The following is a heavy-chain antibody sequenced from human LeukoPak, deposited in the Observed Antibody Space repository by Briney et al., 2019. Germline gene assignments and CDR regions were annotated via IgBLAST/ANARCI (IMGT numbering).Heavy chain of an antibody. J-gene: IGHJ4*02. D-gene: IGHD6-19*01. Sequence: PGGSLRLSCAASGFTFSNYWMHWVRQAPGKGLVWVSRINSDGINTSYADSVKGRFTISRDNAKNTLNLQMNSLRAEDTAVYHCARDDSSGWYVEYWGQGTLVTVSS. CDR1: GFTFSNYW. V-gene: IGHV3-74*01. CDR3: ARDDSSGWYVEY. CDR2: INSDGINT.